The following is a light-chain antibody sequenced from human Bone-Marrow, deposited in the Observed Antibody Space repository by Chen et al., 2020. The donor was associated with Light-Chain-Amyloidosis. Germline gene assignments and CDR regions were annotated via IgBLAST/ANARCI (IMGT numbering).Light chain of an antibody. CDR1: NIGSTS. CDR3: QVWDRSSDRPV. Sequence: SYVLTQPSSVSVAPGQTATIACGGNNIGSTSVHWYQQTPGQAPLLVVYDDSNRPSGIPERLSGSNSGNTGTLTISRVEAGDEADYYCQVWDRSSDRPVFGGGTKLPVL. V-gene: IGLV3-21*02. CDR2: DDS. J-gene: IGLJ3*02.